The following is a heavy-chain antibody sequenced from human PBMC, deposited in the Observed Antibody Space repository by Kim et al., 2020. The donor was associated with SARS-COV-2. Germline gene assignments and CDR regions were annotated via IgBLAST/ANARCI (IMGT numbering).Heavy chain of an antibody. CDR3: ARGVTILDAADF. Sequence: ASVKVSCKASGYTFSGYGITWVRQAPGQGLEWMGWISSYNGNTNYAQKFQDRVTLTTDTSTNTVYMDLRSLRSDDTAVYYCARGVTILDAADFWGQGTLVTVSS. D-gene: IGHD3-3*01. CDR2: ISSYNGNT. CDR1: GYTFSGYG. J-gene: IGHJ4*02. V-gene: IGHV1-18*04.